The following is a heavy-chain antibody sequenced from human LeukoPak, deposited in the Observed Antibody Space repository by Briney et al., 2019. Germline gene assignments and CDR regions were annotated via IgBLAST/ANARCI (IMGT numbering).Heavy chain of an antibody. CDR3: ARGFAYGDTGSFDY. J-gene: IGHJ4*02. CDR2: ISYRGST. Sequence: NPSETLSLTCAVYGGSFSGYYWSWIRLPPGKGLEWIGYISYRGSTTYNPSLKSRVTISVDTSKNQFSLKLTSVTAADTAVYYCARGFAYGDTGSFDYWGQGTLVTVSS. CDR1: GGSFSGYY. D-gene: IGHD4-17*01. V-gene: IGHV4-59*01.